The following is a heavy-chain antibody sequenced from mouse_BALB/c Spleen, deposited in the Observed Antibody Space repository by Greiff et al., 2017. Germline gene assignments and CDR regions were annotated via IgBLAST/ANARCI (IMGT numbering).Heavy chain of an antibody. Sequence: QVQLQSGAELVRPGASVTLSCKASGYTFTDYEMHWVKQTPVHGLEWIGAIDPETGGTAYNQKFKGKATLTADKSSSTAYMELRSLTSEDSAVYYCTRGGFAYWGQGTLVTVSA. CDR2: IDPETGGT. CDR1: GYTFTDYE. V-gene: IGHV1-15*01. J-gene: IGHJ3*01. CDR3: TRGGFAY.